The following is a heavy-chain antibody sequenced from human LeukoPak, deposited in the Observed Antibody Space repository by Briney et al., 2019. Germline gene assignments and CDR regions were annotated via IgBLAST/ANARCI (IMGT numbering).Heavy chain of an antibody. J-gene: IGHJ4*02. CDR3: AKGVRVITFGGVIVKYDY. D-gene: IGHD3-16*02. CDR2: ISGSGGST. CDR1: GFTFSSYA. V-gene: IGHV3-23*01. Sequence: PGGSLRLSCAASGFTFSSYAMSWVRQAPGKGLEWVSAISGSGGSTYYADSVKGRFTISRDNSKTTLYLQMNSLRAEDTAVYYCAKGVRVITFGGVIVKYDYWGQGTLVTVSS.